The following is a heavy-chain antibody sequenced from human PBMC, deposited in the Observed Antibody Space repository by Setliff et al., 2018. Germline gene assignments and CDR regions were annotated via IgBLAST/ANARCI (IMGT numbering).Heavy chain of an antibody. V-gene: IGHV4-31*03. CDR3: ARSRTIAVKGGVFDV. CDR2: IYYSGST. J-gene: IGHJ2*01. CDR1: GASISSDGYY. D-gene: IGHD6-19*01. Sequence: SETLSLTCSVSGASISSDGYYWSWIRQYPGKGLEWIGYIYYSGSTYYNPSLKSRVTISLDTSKNQFSLELNSVTAADTAVYYCARSRTIAVKGGVFDVWGRGTLVTVSS.